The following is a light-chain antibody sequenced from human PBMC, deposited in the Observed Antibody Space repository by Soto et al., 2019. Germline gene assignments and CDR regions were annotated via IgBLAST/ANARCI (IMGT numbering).Light chain of an antibody. CDR3: QQXXSTXXX. CDR2: AAS. V-gene: IGKV1-39*01. J-gene: IGKJ1*01. Sequence: DIQMTQSPSSLSASVGDRVTITCRASQSISSYLNWYQQKPGKAPKLLIYAASSLQSGVPSRFSGSGSGTDFTLTISSLQPEDFATYYGQQXXSTXXXFGQGTKVEIK. CDR1: QSISSY.